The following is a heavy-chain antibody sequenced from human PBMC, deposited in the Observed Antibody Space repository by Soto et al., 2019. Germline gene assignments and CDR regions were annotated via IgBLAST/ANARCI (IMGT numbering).Heavy chain of an antibody. CDR3: ARGKGMEENYYYYGMDV. D-gene: IGHD1-1*01. CDR1: GYTFSTYA. V-gene: IGHV1-3*01. CDR2: INGGNGHT. J-gene: IGHJ6*02. Sequence: GASVKVSCKASGYTFSTYALHWVRQAPGQGLEWMGWINGGNGHTRYSQKFKDRVTISRDTPASTAYMELSGLRSEDTAVYYCARGKGMEENYYYYGMDVWGQGTTVTVSS.